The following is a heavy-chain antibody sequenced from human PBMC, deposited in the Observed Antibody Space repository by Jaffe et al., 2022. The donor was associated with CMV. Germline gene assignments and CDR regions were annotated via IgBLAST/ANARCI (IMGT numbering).Heavy chain of an antibody. CDR3: ARDLLVCSGGSCYYDAFDI. CDR2: ISSNGGST. V-gene: IGHV3-64*01. Sequence: EVQLVESGGGLVQPGGSLRLSCAASGFTFSSYAMHWVRQAPGKGLEYVSAISSNGGSTYYANSVKGRFTISRDNSKNTLYLQMGSLRAEDMAVYYCARDLLVCSGGSCYYDAFDIWGQGTMVTVSS. J-gene: IGHJ3*02. CDR1: GFTFSSYA. D-gene: IGHD2-15*01.